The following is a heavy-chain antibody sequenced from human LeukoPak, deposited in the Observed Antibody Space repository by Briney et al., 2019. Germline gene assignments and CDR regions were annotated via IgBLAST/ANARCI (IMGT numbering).Heavy chain of an antibody. V-gene: IGHV4-59*01. Sequence: PSETLSLTCTVSGGSINNYYWSWIRQPPGKGLEWIGYVYSSGSTNSNPSLKSRVTISVDTSKNQFSLKLSSVTAADTAVYYCTRGSIAYYYMDVWGKGTTVTISS. J-gene: IGHJ6*03. CDR1: GGSINNYY. D-gene: IGHD3-22*01. CDR3: TRGSIAYYYMDV. CDR2: VYSSGST.